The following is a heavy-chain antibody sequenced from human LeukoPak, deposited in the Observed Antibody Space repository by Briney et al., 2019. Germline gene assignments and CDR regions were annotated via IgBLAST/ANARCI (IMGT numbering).Heavy chain of an antibody. CDR3: AKDQDYCSGGSCFTLWY. CDR1: GFTISSYT. J-gene: IGHJ4*02. Sequence: QSGGSLRLSCAASGFTISSYTMNWVRQAPGKGLEWVSALSGSGGSTYYADSVKGRFTISRDNSKNTLYLQMNSLRGDDTAVYYCAKDQDYCSGGSCFTLWYWGQGTLVTVSS. V-gene: IGHV3-23*01. CDR2: LSGSGGST. D-gene: IGHD2-15*01.